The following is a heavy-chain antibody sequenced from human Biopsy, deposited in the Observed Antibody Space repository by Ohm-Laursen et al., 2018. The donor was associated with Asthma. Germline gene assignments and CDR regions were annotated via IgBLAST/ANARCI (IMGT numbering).Heavy chain of an antibody. Sequence: SLRLSCAASGFAVSRDHMFWVRQAPGKGLEWVSGISWNSDSLGYADSVRGRFTISRDNAKKSLYLQMNSLRAEDTALYYCAKEDYDILTGYVPRGCMLWGQGTLVTVSS. CDR1: GFAVSRDH. CDR3: AKEDYDILTGYVPRGCML. D-gene: IGHD3-9*01. J-gene: IGHJ4*02. V-gene: IGHV3-9*01. CDR2: ISWNSDSL.